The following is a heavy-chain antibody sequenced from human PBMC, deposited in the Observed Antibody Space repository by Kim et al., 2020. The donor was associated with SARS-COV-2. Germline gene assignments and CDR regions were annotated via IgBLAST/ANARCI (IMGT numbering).Heavy chain of an antibody. CDR1: GDSVSSNSAA. Sequence: SQTLSLTCAISGDSVSSNSAAWNWIRQSPSRGLEWLGRTYYRSKWYNDYAVSVKSRITINPDTSKNQFSLQLNSVTPEDTAVYYCASSAWLVDLRDAFDIWSQGTMVTVSS. CDR3: ASSAWLVDLRDAFDI. CDR2: TYYRSKWYN. V-gene: IGHV6-1*01. J-gene: IGHJ3*02. D-gene: IGHD6-19*01.